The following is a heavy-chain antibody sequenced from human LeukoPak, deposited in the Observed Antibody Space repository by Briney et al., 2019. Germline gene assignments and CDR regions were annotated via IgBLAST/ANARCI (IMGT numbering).Heavy chain of an antibody. J-gene: IGHJ3*02. CDR3: AREVMAKRRAFDI. Sequence: GSLRLSCAASGFTASSNYMSWVRQAPGKGLEWVSVIYSDDRTYYADSVKGRFTISRHTSKKTLYLQMNSLRAEDTAVYYCAREVMAKRRAFDIWGQGTVVTVSS. CDR2: IYSDDRT. D-gene: IGHD2-8*01. CDR1: GFTASSNY. V-gene: IGHV3-53*04.